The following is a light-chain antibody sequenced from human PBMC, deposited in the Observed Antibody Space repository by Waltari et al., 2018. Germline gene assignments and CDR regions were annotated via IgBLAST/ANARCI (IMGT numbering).Light chain of an antibody. V-gene: IGKV2-30*02. J-gene: IGKJ1*01. CDR2: KVY. Sequence: DVVLTQSPLSLPVTLGQSASISCSSTQSLLHSDGNTYLNWFQQRPGQSPRRLIYKVYNRDSGVPDRCSGSGSGTDFTLKISRVEAEDVGVYYCMQGTYWPRTFGQGTKVEIK. CDR3: MQGTYWPRT. CDR1: QSLLHSDGNTY.